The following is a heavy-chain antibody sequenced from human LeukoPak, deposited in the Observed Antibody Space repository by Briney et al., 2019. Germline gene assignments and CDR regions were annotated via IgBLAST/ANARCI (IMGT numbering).Heavy chain of an antibody. V-gene: IGHV7-4-1*02. Sequence: ASVQVSCKASGYTFTSYGINWVRQAPGQGLEWMGWISTNTGNPTYAQGFTGRFVFSLDTSVSTAFLQISSLKPEDTAVYYCARDSATILFDYWGQGTLVTVSS. CDR1: GYTFTSYG. J-gene: IGHJ4*02. CDR2: ISTNTGNP. CDR3: ARDSATILFDY. D-gene: IGHD5-12*01.